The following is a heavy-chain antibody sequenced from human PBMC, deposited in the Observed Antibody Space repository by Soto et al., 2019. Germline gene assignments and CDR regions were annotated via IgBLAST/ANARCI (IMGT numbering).Heavy chain of an antibody. Sequence: SETLSLTCTGSGVSVNSGNYYWSWIRQTPGKGLEWIGYIYYSGSTNYNPSLKSRVTISVDTSKNQFSLKLSSVTAADTAVYYCARHTPAISISDHWGQGTLVTVSS. D-gene: IGHD2-15*01. CDR1: GVSVNSGNYY. CDR3: ARHTPAISISDH. J-gene: IGHJ4*02. V-gene: IGHV4-61*01. CDR2: IYYSGST.